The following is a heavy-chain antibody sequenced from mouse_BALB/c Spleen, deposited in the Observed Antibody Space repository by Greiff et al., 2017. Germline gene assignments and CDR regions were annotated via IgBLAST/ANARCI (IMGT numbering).Heavy chain of an antibody. V-gene: IGHV7-3*02. CDR1: GFTFTDYY. J-gene: IGHJ2*01. CDR2: IRNKANGYTT. CDR3: ARDRGTVEDFDY. Sequence: EVQLVESGGGLVQPGGSLRLSCATSGFTFTDYYMSWVRQPPGKALEWLGFIRNKANGYTTEYSASVKGRFTISRDNSQSILYLQMNTLRAEDSATYYCARDRGTVEDFDYWGQGTTLTVSS. D-gene: IGHD1-1*01.